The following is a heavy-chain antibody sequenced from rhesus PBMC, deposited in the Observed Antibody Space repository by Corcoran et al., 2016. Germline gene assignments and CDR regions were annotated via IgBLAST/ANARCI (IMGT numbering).Heavy chain of an antibody. CDR3: TRGKSSSWPYFDY. Sequence: QVQLVQSGAEIKQPGASVKLSCKASGYTFPSYYIHWVKQAPGQGLEWIGLTSPNNGNQGSTQNLQGRFTIPTDTSTSTGYMELSSLRSEDTAVYYCTRGKSSSWPYFDYWGQGVLVTVSS. J-gene: IGHJ4*01. CDR1: GYTFPSYY. D-gene: IGHD6-13*01. V-gene: IGHV1-180*01. CDR2: TSPNNGNQ.